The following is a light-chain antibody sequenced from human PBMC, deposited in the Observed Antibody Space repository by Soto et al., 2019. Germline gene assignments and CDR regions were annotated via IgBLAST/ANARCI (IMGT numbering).Light chain of an antibody. CDR2: AAS. J-gene: IGKJ2*01. Sequence: DIQLTQSPSSLSASVGDRITISCRASQSISRNLNWYQQMPGKAPNLLIYAASDLQSGVPGRFSGSGSGTEFNLTISSRQPEDLANYYCQQSHSTPYTFGQGIKLEI. V-gene: IGKV1-39*01. CDR1: QSISRN. CDR3: QQSHSTPYT.